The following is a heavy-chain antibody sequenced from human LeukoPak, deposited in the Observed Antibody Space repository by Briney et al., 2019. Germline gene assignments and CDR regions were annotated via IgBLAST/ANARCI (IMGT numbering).Heavy chain of an antibody. V-gene: IGHV3-21*01. D-gene: IGHD2-15*01. Sequence: PGRSLRLSCAASGFTFRTYSMTGVPQAQGKGLNWVSSISGSSSDVYYADSVKGRFTISRDNAKNSLYLQMNSLRAEDTAVYYCARGQRWYFYFDYWGQGTLVTVSS. CDR2: ISGSSSDV. J-gene: IGHJ4*02. CDR1: GFTFRTYS. CDR3: ARGQRWYFYFDY.